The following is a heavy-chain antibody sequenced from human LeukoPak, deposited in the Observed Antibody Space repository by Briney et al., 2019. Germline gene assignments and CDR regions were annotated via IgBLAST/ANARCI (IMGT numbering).Heavy chain of an antibody. CDR3: ARGMSSGRYAVDI. CDR1: EITFSKYW. Sequence: GGSLRLSCPVSEITFSKYWIHWVRQAPGKGLLWVSRISSDWTTTTYADFVKGRFTISRDDAQNTVYLQMNSLRAEDTAVYYCARGMSSGRYAVDIWGQGTMVTVSS. CDR2: ISSDWTTT. V-gene: IGHV3-74*01. J-gene: IGHJ3*02. D-gene: IGHD6-19*01.